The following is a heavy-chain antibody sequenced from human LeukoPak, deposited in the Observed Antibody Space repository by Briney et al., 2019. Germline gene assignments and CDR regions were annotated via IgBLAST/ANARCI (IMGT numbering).Heavy chain of an antibody. CDR2: ISGGGGLT. CDR1: GFTVSSNY. V-gene: IGHV3-53*01. D-gene: IGHD3-10*01. CDR3: AKKICITNTNSNTCIKGGFDY. Sequence: GGSLRLSCAASGFTVSSNYMSWVRQAPGKGLEWVSVISGGGGLTYYADSMEGRFTVSRDNSKNTLYLQMNSLRAGDTAMYYCAKKICITNTNSNTCIKGGFDYWGRGALVTVSS. J-gene: IGHJ4*02.